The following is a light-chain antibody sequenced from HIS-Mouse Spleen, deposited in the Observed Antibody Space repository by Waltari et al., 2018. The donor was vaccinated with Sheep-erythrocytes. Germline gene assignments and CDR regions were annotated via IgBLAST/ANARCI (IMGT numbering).Light chain of an antibody. CDR2: QDS. J-gene: IGLJ2*01. CDR1: KLGDEY. V-gene: IGLV3-1*01. CDR3: QAWDSSTAV. Sequence: SYELTQPPSVSVSPGQTASITCSGSKLGDEYACWYQQKPGQSPVRVIYQDSKRPSGIPERFSGSNSGNTATLTISGTQAMDEADYYCQAWDSSTAVFGGGTKLTVL.